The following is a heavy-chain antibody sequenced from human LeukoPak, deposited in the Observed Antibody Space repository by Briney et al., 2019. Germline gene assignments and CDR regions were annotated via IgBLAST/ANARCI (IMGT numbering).Heavy chain of an antibody. D-gene: IGHD2-2*01. CDR3: ARGSRYCSSTSCYGFDY. CDR1: GYTFTGYY. Sequence: ASVKVSCKASGYTFTGYYMHWVRQAPGQGLEWMGWINPNSGGTNYAQKFQGRVTMTRDTSISTAYMELSRLRSDDTAVYYCARGSRYCSSTSCYGFDYWGQGTLVTVSS. CDR2: INPNSGGT. V-gene: IGHV1-2*02. J-gene: IGHJ4*02.